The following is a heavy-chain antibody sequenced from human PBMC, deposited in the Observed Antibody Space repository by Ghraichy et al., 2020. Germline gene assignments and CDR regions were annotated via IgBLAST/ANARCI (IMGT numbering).Heavy chain of an antibody. V-gene: IGHV4-59*08. CDR3: ARRLAPAGWNYYYYYMDV. D-gene: IGHD2-2*01. Sequence: SETLSLTCTVSGGSISSYYWSWIRQPPGKGLEWIGYIYYSGSTNYNPSLKSRVTISVDTSKNQFSLKLSSVTAADTAVYYCARRLAPAGWNYYYYYMDVWGKGTTVTVSS. CDR1: GGSISSYY. J-gene: IGHJ6*03. CDR2: IYYSGST.